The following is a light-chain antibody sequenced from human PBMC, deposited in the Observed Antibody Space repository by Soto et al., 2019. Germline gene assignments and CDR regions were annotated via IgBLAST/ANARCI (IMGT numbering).Light chain of an antibody. Sequence: DIQMTQSPSTLSASVGDRVTITCRASQSISSWLAWYQQKPGKAPKLLIYKASSLESGVPSRFSGSGSGTEFNLTISSLQPDAFATYYGQQYNSYPWTFGQWTKSEIK. CDR2: KAS. V-gene: IGKV1-5*03. CDR1: QSISSW. J-gene: IGKJ1*01. CDR3: QQYNSYPWT.